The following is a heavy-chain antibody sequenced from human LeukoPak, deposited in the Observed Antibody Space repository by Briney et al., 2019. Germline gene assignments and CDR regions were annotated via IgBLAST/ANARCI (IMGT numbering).Heavy chain of an antibody. J-gene: IGHJ4*02. CDR2: IYTSGCC. Sequence: SETLSLTCTVSGGSISSGSSYWSWIRLPARKGLEWLRRIYTSGCCNYNPCLKSRVTISVDTSKNQFSLKLSSVTAADTAVYYCARGDYYGGNSDYWGQGTLVTVSS. D-gene: IGHD4-23*01. V-gene: IGHV4-61*02. CDR3: ARGDYYGGNSDY. CDR1: GGSISSGSSY.